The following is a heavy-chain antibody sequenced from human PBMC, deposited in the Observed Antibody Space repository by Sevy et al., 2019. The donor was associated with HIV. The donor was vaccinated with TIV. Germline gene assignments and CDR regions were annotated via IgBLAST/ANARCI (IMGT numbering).Heavy chain of an antibody. CDR1: GDSMNTYY. V-gene: IGHV4-59*01. CDR2: ILYSGST. J-gene: IGHJ5*02. Sequence: SETLSLTCTVTGDSMNTYYWAWIRQPPGKSLEWVGYILYSGSTDDSPSLKSRVTMALDKSKNEVSLRLSSVTAADTAVYYYARLVPGDNWFDPWGQGRLVTVSS. CDR3: ARLVPGDNWFDP. D-gene: IGHD2-8*02.